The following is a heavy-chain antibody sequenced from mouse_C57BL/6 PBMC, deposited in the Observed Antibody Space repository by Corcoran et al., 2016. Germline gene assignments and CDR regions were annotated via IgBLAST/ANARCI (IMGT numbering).Heavy chain of an antibody. CDR3: ARQAQATTMDY. V-gene: IGHV1-76*01. D-gene: IGHD3-2*02. Sequence: QVQLKQSGAELVRPGASVKLSCKASGYTFTDYYINWVKQGPGQGLEWIARIYPGSGNTYYNEKFKGKATLTAEKSSSTAYMQLSSLTSEDSAVYFCARQAQATTMDYWGQGTSVTASS. J-gene: IGHJ4*01. CDR1: GYTFTDYY. CDR2: IYPGSGNT.